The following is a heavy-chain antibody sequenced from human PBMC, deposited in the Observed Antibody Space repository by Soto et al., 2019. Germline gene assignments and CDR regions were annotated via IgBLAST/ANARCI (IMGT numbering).Heavy chain of an antibody. V-gene: IGHV1-3*01. D-gene: IGHD2-15*01. J-gene: IGHJ6*02. CDR3: ARDRLGYCSGGSCYSRTYYYGMDV. CDR2: INAGNGNT. CDR1: GYTFTSYA. Sequence: ASVKVSCKASGYTFTSYAMHWVRQAPGQRLEWMGWINAGNGNTKYSQKFRGRVTITRDPSASTAYMELSSLRSEDTAVYYCARDRLGYCSGGSCYSRTYYYGMDVWGQGTTVTVSS.